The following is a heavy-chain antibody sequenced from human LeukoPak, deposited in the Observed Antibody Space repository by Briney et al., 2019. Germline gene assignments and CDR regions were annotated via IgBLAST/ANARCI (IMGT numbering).Heavy chain of an antibody. Sequence: KPSETLSLTCTVSGGSISSNYWSWIRQPPGKGLEWIGYIYYRGSTNYNPALKSRVTISEDTSKNQISLKLSSVTAADTAVYYCARVRGYYDSSGYDYWGQGTLVTVSS. V-gene: IGHV4-59*01. J-gene: IGHJ4*02. D-gene: IGHD3-22*01. CDR3: ARVRGYYDSSGYDY. CDR2: IYYRGST. CDR1: GGSISSNY.